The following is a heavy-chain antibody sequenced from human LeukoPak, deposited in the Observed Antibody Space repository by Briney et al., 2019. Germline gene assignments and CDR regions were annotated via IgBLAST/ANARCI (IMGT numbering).Heavy chain of an antibody. CDR1: GGSISSYY. CDR3: ARSQPDNIVVVPAAISSRRFDP. J-gene: IGHJ5*02. V-gene: IGHV4-34*01. Sequence: SETLSLTCTVSGGSISSYYWSWIRQPPGKGLEWIGEINHSGSTNYNPSLKSRVTISVDTSKNQFSLKLSSVTAADTAVYYCARSQPDNIVVVPAAISSRRFDPWGQGTLVTVSS. D-gene: IGHD2-2*02. CDR2: INHSGST.